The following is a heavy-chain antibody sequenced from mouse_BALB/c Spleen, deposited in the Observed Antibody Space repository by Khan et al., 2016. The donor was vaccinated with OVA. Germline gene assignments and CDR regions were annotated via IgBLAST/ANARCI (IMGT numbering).Heavy chain of an antibody. V-gene: IGHV3-1*02. CDR2: IYFSGSI. CDR3: SRDGNYMDY. CDR1: GYSITSGYS. Sequence: EVQLQESGPDLVKPSQSLSLTCTVTGYSITSGYSWHGIRQFPGNKLEWMAYIYFSGSINYNPSLKSRISVTRDTSTNQFLLQLNSVTTEDTATYYCSRDGNYMDYWGQGTSVTVSS. D-gene: IGHD2-1*01. J-gene: IGHJ4*01.